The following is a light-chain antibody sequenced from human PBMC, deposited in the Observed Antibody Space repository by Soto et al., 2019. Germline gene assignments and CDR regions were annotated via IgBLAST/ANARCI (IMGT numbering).Light chain of an antibody. V-gene: IGLV1-44*01. CDR3: AVWDDSISGMI. Sequence: QSVLTQPASVSGSPGQSITISCSGSSSNIETNTVDWYQHLPGTAPKVLIFNNNQRPSGVPDRFSGSKSGTSASLAISGLQSEDEAHYYCAVWDDSISGMIFGGGTKVTVL. CDR1: SSNIETNT. CDR2: NNN. J-gene: IGLJ2*01.